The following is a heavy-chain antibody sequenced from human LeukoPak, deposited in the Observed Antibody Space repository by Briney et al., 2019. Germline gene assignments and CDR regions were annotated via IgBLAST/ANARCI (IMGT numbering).Heavy chain of an antibody. CDR1: GGTFSSYA. D-gene: IGHD6-19*01. J-gene: IGHJ4*02. CDR3: ARGGYSSGSIDY. CDR2: IIPIFGTA. Sequence: SVKASCKASGGTFSSYAISWVRQAPGQGLEWMGGIIPIFGTANYAQKFQGRVTITADESTSTAYMELSSLRSEDTAVYYCARGGYSSGSIDYWGQGTLVTVSS. V-gene: IGHV1-69*01.